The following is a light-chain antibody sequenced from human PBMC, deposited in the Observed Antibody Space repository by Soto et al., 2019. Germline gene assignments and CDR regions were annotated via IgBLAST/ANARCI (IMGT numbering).Light chain of an antibody. J-gene: IGLJ1*01. CDR3: QSYDGSLRGYV. Sequence: QSVLTQSPSVSGAPGQRVTISCTGSSSNIGAGFDVHWYQQLPGTAPKLLIFGHSNRPSGVPDRFSGSKSGTSASLAITGLQPEDEADYYCQSYDGSLRGYVFGTGTKVTVL. V-gene: IGLV1-40*01. CDR2: GHS. CDR1: SSNIGAGFD.